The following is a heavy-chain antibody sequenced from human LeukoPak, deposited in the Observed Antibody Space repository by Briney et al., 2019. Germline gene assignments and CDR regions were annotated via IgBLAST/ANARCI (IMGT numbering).Heavy chain of an antibody. CDR1: GGSISSSSYY. J-gene: IGHJ5*02. CDR2: IYYSGST. D-gene: IGHD5-18*01. V-gene: IGHV4-39*07. CDR3: AVDTHGYSYGGFDP. Sequence: SETLSLTCTVSGGSISSSSYYWGWIRQPPGKGLEWIGSIYYSGSTYYNPSLKSRVTISVDTSKNQFSLKLSSVTAADTAVYYCAVDTHGYSYGGFDPWGQGTLVTVSS.